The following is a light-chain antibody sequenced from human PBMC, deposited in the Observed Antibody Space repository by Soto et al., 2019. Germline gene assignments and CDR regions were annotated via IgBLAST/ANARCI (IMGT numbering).Light chain of an antibody. Sequence: VIWMTQSPSLLSASTGDRVTISFRMSQGISSYLAWYQQKPGKAPELLIYAASSLQSGVPSRFSGSGSGTEFTLTISSLQPDDSATYYCQQYNRYSTFGQGTKVDIK. CDR1: QGISSY. CDR3: QQYNRYST. V-gene: IGKV1D-8*03. CDR2: AAS. J-gene: IGKJ1*01.